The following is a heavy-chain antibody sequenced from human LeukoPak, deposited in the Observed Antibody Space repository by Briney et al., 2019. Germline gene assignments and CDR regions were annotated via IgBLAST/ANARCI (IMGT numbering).Heavy chain of an antibody. V-gene: IGHV3-30*18. Sequence: GGSLRLSCAASGLTFSSYGMHWVRQAPGKGLEWVAVISYDGSNKYYADSVKGRFTISRDNSKNTLYLQMNSLRAEDTAVYYCAKDWTPIATGPDYWGQGTLVTVSS. J-gene: IGHJ4*02. CDR3: AKDWTPIATGPDY. D-gene: IGHD3/OR15-3a*01. CDR1: GLTFSSYG. CDR2: ISYDGSNK.